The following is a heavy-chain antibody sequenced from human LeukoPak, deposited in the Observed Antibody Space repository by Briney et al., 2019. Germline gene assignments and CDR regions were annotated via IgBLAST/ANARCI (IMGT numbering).Heavy chain of an antibody. Sequence: ASVKVSCKASGYTFTGYYMHWVRQAPGQGLEWMGWINPNSGGTNYAQKLQGRVTMTRDTSISTAYMELSRLRSDDTAVYYCASPSCDSTSCYGWFDPWGQGTLVTVSS. CDR2: INPNSGGT. D-gene: IGHD2-2*01. V-gene: IGHV1-2*02. CDR1: GYTFTGYY. CDR3: ASPSCDSTSCYGWFDP. J-gene: IGHJ5*02.